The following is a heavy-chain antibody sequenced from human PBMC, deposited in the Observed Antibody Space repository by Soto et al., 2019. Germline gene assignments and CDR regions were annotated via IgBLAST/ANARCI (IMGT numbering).Heavy chain of an antibody. D-gene: IGHD6-6*01. J-gene: IGHJ6*03. V-gene: IGHV4-34*01. CDR1: GGSFSGYY. CDR3: ATQAPYSSSPYYYYYLDV. Sequence: QVQLQQWGAGLLKPSETLSLTCAVYGGSFSGYYWSWIRQSPGKGLEWIGEINHTGSTNYNPSLKSRATISVDTAKNQFSLKRNSVTAADTAVYYCATQAPYSSSPYYYYYLDVWGKGTTVTVSS. CDR2: INHTGST.